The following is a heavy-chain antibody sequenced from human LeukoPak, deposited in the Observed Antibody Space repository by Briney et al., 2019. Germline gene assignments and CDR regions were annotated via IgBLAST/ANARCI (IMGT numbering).Heavy chain of an antibody. J-gene: IGHJ4*02. CDR3: ARDGYGDRNFDY. CDR1: GGSIISFY. V-gene: IGHV4-59*01. Sequence: PSETLSLTCTVSGGSIISFYWSWIRQPPGKGLEWIGYIYYSGSTNYNPSLKSRVSISVDTPKNQFSLNLSSVTAADTAVYYCARDGYGDRNFDYWGQGTLVTVSS. CDR2: IYYSGST. D-gene: IGHD4-17*01.